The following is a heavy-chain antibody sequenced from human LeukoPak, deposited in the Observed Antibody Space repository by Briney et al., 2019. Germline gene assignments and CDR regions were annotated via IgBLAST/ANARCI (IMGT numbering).Heavy chain of an antibody. J-gene: IGHJ3*02. V-gene: IGHV4-34*01. D-gene: IGHD3-10*01. CDR2: INHSGST. Sequence: KPSETLSLTCAVHGGSFSGYYWSWIRQPPGKGLEWIGEINHSGSTNYNPSLKSRVTISVDTSKNQFSLKLSSVTAADTAVYYCASPQSSTYYYGSGSYYTRAFDIWGQGTMVTVSS. CDR3: ASPQSSTYYYGSGSYYTRAFDI. CDR1: GGSFSGYY.